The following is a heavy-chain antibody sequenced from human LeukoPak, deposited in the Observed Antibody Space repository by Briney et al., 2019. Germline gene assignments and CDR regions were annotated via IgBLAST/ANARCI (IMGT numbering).Heavy chain of an antibody. D-gene: IGHD5/OR15-5a*01. CDR3: ASINLRIDWFDP. V-gene: IGHV4-59*12. Sequence: SETLSLTCTVSGGSISSYYWSWIRQPPGKGLEWIGYIYYSGSTYYNPSLKSRVTISVDTSKNQFSLKLSSVTAADTAVYYCASINLRIDWFDPWGQGTLVTVSS. J-gene: IGHJ5*02. CDR1: GGSISSYY. CDR2: IYYSGST.